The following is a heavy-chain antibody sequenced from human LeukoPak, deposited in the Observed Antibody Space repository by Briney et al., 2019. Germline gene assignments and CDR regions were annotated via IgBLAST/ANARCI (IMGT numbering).Heavy chain of an antibody. V-gene: IGHV4-59*01. Sequence: SETLSLTCTVSGGSISSYYWSWIRQPPGKALEWIGYIYYSGSTNYNPSLKSRVTISVDTSKNQFSLKLSSVTAADTAVYYCARGDVVVTATFDYWGQGTLVTVSS. CDR1: GGSISSYY. CDR2: IYYSGST. CDR3: ARGDVVVTATFDY. J-gene: IGHJ4*02. D-gene: IGHD2-21*02.